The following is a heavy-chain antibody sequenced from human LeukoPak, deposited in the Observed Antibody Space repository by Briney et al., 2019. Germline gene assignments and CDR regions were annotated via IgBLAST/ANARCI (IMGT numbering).Heavy chain of an antibody. J-gene: IGHJ4*02. D-gene: IGHD6-13*01. CDR2: ISSSSSTI. V-gene: IGHV3-48*01. CDR1: GFTFSTYT. Sequence: GGSLRLSCAASGFTFSTYTMNWVRQAPGKGLEWISYISSSSSTINYADSVKGRFTISRDNSKNTLYLQMNSLRAEDTAVYYCAKDLSGYSSSWYPFDYWGQGTLVTVSS. CDR3: AKDLSGYSSSWYPFDY.